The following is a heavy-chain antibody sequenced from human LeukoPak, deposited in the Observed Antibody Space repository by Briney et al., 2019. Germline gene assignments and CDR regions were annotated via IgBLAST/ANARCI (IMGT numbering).Heavy chain of an antibody. D-gene: IGHD6-6*01. V-gene: IGHV3-66*01. CDR1: GFTVSTNY. CDR2: IYSGGST. Sequence: GGSLRLSCAASGFTVSTNYMSWVRQAPGKGLEWVSAIYSGGSTYYADSVKGRFTFSRDNSKDTLYLQMNSLRAEDTAVYYCARDYSPEYNSSAGYFQLWGQGTLVTVSS. J-gene: IGHJ1*01. CDR3: ARDYSPEYNSSAGYFQL.